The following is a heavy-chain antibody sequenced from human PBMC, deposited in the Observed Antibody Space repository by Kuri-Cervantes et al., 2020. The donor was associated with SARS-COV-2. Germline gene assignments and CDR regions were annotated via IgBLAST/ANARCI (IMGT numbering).Heavy chain of an antibody. D-gene: IGHD2-21*01. CDR1: GFNFSTTD. CDR2: ISSDGKNK. Sequence: GESLKISCVASGFNFSTTDMNWVRQAPGKGLEWVTFISSDGKNKKCMASGKGRFTISRDNSQNTLHLQMRSLRDEDTAMYYCARDHIGVHDSWGQGTLVTVSS. CDR3: ARDHIGVHDS. V-gene: IGHV3-30*03. J-gene: IGHJ4*02.